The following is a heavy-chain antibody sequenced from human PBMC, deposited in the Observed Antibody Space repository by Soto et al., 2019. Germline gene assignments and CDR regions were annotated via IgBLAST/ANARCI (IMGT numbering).Heavy chain of an antibody. CDR3: ARVIWSGYLTSDY. J-gene: IGHJ4*02. D-gene: IGHD3-3*01. CDR1: GFTFSTSS. V-gene: IGHV3-48*02. CDR2: ISSSSNTI. Sequence: EVQLVESGGGLGQPGGSLRLSCVVSGFTFSTSSMNWVRQAPGKGLEWASYISSSSNTIYADSVKGRFTISRDNAKNSLYLQMNSLRDEDTAVYYCARVIWSGYLTSDYWGQGTLVTVSS.